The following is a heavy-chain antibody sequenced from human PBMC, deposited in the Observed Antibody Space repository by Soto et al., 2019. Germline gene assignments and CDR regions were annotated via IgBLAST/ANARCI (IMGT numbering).Heavy chain of an antibody. CDR2: ISCDGSNK. CDR1: EFNFSSYG. CDR3: AKDNSGYYGMDV. J-gene: IGHJ6*01. V-gene: IGHV3-30*18. Sequence: TLRLSWAASEFNFSSYGVHLVLQAPRNGLEWVAVISCDGSNKYYAYCVKGRFTISRDTSKNTLYLQIHSLRAEDTAVYYCAKDNSGYYGMDVWGQGTTVPVSA. D-gene: IGHD6-25*01.